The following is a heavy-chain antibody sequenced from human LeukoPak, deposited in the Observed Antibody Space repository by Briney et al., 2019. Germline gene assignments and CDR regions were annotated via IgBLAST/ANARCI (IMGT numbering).Heavy chain of an antibody. J-gene: IGHJ6*02. V-gene: IGHV1-2*02. D-gene: IGHD3-3*01. Sequence: GASVKVSCKASGYTFTGYYMHWVRQAPGQGVERMGWINPNSGGTNYAQKFQGRVTMTRDTSISTAYMELSRLRSDDTAVYYCARAKYDFWSGYETPEAYYYAMDVWGQGTTVTVSS. CDR2: INPNSGGT. CDR3: ARAKYDFWSGYETPEAYYYAMDV. CDR1: GYTFTGYY.